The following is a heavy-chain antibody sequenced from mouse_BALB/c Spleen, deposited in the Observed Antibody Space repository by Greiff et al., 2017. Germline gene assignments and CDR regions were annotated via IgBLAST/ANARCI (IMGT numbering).Heavy chain of an antibody. J-gene: IGHJ2*01. Sequence: EVQLQQSGPELVKPGASMKISCKASGYSFTGYTMNWVKQSHGKNLEWIGLINPYNGGTSYNQKFKGKATLTVDKSSSTAYMELLSLTSEDSAVYYCARGGRQLGLRGYYFDYWGQGTTLTVSS. D-gene: IGHD3-2*01. CDR3: ARGGRQLGLRGYYFDY. V-gene: IGHV1-18*01. CDR2: INPYNGGT. CDR1: GYSFTGYT.